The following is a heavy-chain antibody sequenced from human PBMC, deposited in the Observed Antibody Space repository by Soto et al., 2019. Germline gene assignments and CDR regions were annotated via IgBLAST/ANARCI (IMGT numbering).Heavy chain of an antibody. CDR1: GFSLNTDGVG. Sequence: QITLKESGPTLVKPTQTLTLTCSFSGFSLNTDGVGVGWVRQPPGEALEWLALIYWDDDERYNPSLKTSLTSTKDTSKNQVVLTMTNMDPVDTATYYCAKSRSLITEYAQVGDFDYWGQGTLVTVSS. CDR2: IYWDDDE. J-gene: IGHJ4*02. V-gene: IGHV2-5*02. D-gene: IGHD3-10*01. CDR3: AKSRSLITEYAQVGDFDY.